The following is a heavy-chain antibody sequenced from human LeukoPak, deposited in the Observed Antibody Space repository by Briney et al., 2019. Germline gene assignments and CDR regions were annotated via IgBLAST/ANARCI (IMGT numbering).Heavy chain of an antibody. CDR3: ARDHCGGDYSYSYYFDY. CDR2: ISYDGSNK. Sequence: GRSLRLSCAASGFTFSSYAMHWVRQAPGKGLEWVAVISYDGSNKYYADSVKGRFTISRDNSKNTLYLQMNSLRAEDTAVYYCARDHCGGDYSYSYYFDYWGQGTLVTVSS. CDR1: GFTFSSYA. J-gene: IGHJ4*02. V-gene: IGHV3-30*04. D-gene: IGHD2-21*02.